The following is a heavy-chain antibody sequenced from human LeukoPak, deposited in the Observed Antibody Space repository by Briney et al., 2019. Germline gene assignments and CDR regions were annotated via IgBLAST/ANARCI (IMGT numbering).Heavy chain of an antibody. V-gene: IGHV4-39*07. D-gene: IGHD3-9*01. CDR2: IYYSGST. Sequence: PSETLSLTCTVSGGSISSYYWGWIRQPPGKGLEWIGSIYYSGSTYYNPSLKSRVTISVDKSKNQFSLKLSSVTAADTAVYYCARGTRYYDILTGYAAFYYFDYWDQGTLVTVSS. CDR3: ARGTRYYDILTGYAAFYYFDY. J-gene: IGHJ4*02. CDR1: GGSISSYY.